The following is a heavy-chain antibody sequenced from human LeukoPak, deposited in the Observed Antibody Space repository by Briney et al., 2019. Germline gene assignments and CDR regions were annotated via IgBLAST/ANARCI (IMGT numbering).Heavy chain of an antibody. J-gene: IGHJ4*02. Sequence: SETLSLTCAVYGGPFSGYYWSWIRQPPGKGLEWIGEINHSGSTNYNPSLESRVTISVDTSKNQFSLKLSSVTAADTAVYYCARVRRLLFDYWGQGTLVTVSS. CDR1: GGPFSGYY. CDR3: ARVRRLLFDY. V-gene: IGHV4-34*01. CDR2: INHSGST.